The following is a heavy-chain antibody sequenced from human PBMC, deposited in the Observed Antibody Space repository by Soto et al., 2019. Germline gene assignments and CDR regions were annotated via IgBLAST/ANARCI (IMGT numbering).Heavy chain of an antibody. D-gene: IGHD6-19*01. Sequence: VQLVESGGGVVQPGRSLRLSCAASGFTFSDYAMHWVRQAPDKGLEWVAVVSHDGRNTHYADSVKVRFTISRDSSKNTVALEMTSLRAEDRAVYYGANGGRQWLVTSDFNYCGQVALVTVSS. CDR1: GFTFSDYA. CDR2: VSHDGRNT. V-gene: IGHV3-30*18. CDR3: ANGGRQWLVTSDFNY. J-gene: IGHJ4*02.